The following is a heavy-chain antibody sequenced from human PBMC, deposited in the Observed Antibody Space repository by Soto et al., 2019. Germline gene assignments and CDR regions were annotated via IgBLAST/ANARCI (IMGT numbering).Heavy chain of an antibody. Sequence: QVQLVQSGAEVKKPGASVKVSCKASGYSFTSYGITWVRQAPGQGLEWMGWISAYNGNTKDAQKLQGRVTMTIDTSTSTAYMELRSLRSDDTAVYYCAREGVYSNLFNYNPYGMDVWGQGTTVTVSS. J-gene: IGHJ6*02. V-gene: IGHV1-18*01. D-gene: IGHD4-4*01. CDR3: AREGVYSNLFNYNPYGMDV. CDR2: ISAYNGNT. CDR1: GYSFTSYG.